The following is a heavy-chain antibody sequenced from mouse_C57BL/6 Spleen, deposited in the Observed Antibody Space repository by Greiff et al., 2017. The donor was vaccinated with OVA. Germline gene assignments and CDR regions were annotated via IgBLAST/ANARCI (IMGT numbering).Heavy chain of an antibody. J-gene: IGHJ2*01. CDR2: IDPSDSYT. Sequence: QVQLQQPGAELVMPGASVKLSCKASGYTFTSYWMHWVKQRPGQGLEWIGEIDPSDSYTNYNQKFKGKSTLTVDKSSSTAYMQHRSLTSEDTEVYYGEKAIDYWGQGTTVTVSS. CDR1: GYTFTSYW. V-gene: IGHV1-69*01. CDR3: EKAIDY.